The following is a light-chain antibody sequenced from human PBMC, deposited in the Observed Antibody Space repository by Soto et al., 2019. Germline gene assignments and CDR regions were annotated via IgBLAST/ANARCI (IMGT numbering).Light chain of an antibody. CDR1: QSISDS. V-gene: IGKV1-5*03. Sequence: DIQMTQSPSTLSASVGDRVTITCRASQSISDSLAWYQQKPGKAPKLLIYEASNLKSGVPSRFSGSGSGTEHTLSISSLQPDEFACYYCQQYNGYWTFGQGTKVEIK. CDR3: QQYNGYWT. CDR2: EAS. J-gene: IGKJ1*01.